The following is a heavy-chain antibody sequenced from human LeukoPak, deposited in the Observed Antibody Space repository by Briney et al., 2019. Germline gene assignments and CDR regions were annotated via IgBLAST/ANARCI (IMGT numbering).Heavy chain of an antibody. Sequence: AGSLRLSCVASGFTFSSYWMTWVRQPPGEGLEWLANIKEDGSIQYYLDSVKGRFNISRDNTKTSVYLQLTSLRGDDTAVYYGARYVWTGVAVSDYWGQGTLVTVSS. J-gene: IGHJ4*02. CDR2: IKEDGSIQ. CDR1: GFTFSSYW. V-gene: IGHV3-7*01. CDR3: ARYVWTGVAVSDY. D-gene: IGHD6-19*01.